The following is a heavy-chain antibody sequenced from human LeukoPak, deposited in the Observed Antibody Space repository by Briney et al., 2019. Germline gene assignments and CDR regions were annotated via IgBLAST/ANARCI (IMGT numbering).Heavy chain of an antibody. V-gene: IGHV4-59*01. J-gene: IGHJ4*02. Sequence: SETLSLTCTVSGGSISSYYWSWIRQPPGKGLEWIGYIYYSGSTNYNPSLKSRVTISVDTSKNQFSLKLNSVTAADTAVYYCARYDSRTYYFDYWGQGTLVTVSS. CDR1: GGSISSYY. D-gene: IGHD3-22*01. CDR3: ARYDSRTYYFDY. CDR2: IYYSGST.